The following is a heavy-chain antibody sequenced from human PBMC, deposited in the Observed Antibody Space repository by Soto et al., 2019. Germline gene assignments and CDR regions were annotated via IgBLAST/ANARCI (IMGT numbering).Heavy chain of an antibody. Sequence: SGPTLVNPTQTLTLTCTFSGFSLSTRGEGVGWIRQPPGKALEWLALIYWDHDKRYSPSLKSRLTITTDTSKNQVVLTMTNMDPVDTATYYCAHRHPGYSGSDSSAYFDYWGQGTLVTVSS. J-gene: IGHJ4*02. CDR3: AHRHPGYSGSDSSAYFDY. CDR1: GFSLSTRGEG. V-gene: IGHV2-5*02. CDR2: IYWDHDK. D-gene: IGHD5-12*01.